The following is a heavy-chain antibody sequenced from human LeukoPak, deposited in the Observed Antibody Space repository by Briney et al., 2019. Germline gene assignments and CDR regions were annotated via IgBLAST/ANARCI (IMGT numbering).Heavy chain of an antibody. CDR3: ARGIGSTVFFDY. D-gene: IGHD4-17*01. CDR2: MYSGGNT. CDR1: GVTVSTNY. V-gene: IGHV3-53*01. Sequence: PGGSLRLSCAASGVTVSTNYMNWVRQAPGKGLEWVSVMYSGGNTYYADSVKGRFTISRDNSKNTLFLQMNSLRAEDTAVYYCARGIGSTVFFDYWGQGTLVTVSS. J-gene: IGHJ4*02.